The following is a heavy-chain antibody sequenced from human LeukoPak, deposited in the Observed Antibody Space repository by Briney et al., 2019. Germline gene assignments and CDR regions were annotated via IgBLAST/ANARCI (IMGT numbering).Heavy chain of an antibody. CDR1: GFSFSSYV. D-gene: IGHD3-22*01. CDR3: ARNREGRGCNDY. V-gene: IGHV3-23*01. CDR2: IDAGHTT. Sequence: PGGSLRLSCVASGFSFSSYVMRWVRQAPGKGLEWVSSIDAGHTTYYAASVKGRFTISRDNSENTIYLQLSSLRADDTAVYYCARNREGRGCNDYWGQGTLVTVSS. J-gene: IGHJ4*02.